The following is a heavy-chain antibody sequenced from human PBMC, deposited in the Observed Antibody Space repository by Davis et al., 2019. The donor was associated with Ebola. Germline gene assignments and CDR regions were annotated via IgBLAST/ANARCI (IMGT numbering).Heavy chain of an antibody. V-gene: IGHV1-69*13. J-gene: IGHJ3*02. Sequence: AASVKVSCKASGGTFSIYAINWVRQAPGQGLEWMGGIIPFFHTANYAQKFQGRVTITADESTSTAYMELSSLRSEDTAVYYCARESYYGSGSYYQEGAFDIWGQGTMVTFSS. D-gene: IGHD3-10*01. CDR1: GGTFSIYA. CDR2: IIPFFHTA. CDR3: ARESYYGSGSYYQEGAFDI.